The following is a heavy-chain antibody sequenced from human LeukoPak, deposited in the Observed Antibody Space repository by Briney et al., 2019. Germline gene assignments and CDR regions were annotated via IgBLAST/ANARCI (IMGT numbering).Heavy chain of an antibody. J-gene: IGHJ4*02. Sequence: SETLSLTCTVSGGSISSSSYYWGWIRQPPGKGLEWIGCIYYTGSTYYNPSLKSRVTISVDTSKNQFSLKLSSVTAADTAVYYCATSGSYSSDYWGQGTLVTVSS. V-gene: IGHV4-39*07. CDR1: GGSISSSSYY. D-gene: IGHD1-26*01. CDR3: ATSGSYSSDY. CDR2: IYYTGST.